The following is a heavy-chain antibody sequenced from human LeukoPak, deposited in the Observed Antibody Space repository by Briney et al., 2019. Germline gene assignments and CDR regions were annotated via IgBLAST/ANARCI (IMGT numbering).Heavy chain of an antibody. Sequence: SETLSLTCTVSGGSISSYYWNWIRQPAGKGLEWIGRIYTSGTTHYNPSLKSRVTISVDTSKNQFSLKLSSVTAADTAVYYCAREGARWEPSFSAFDIWGQGTMVTVSS. J-gene: IGHJ3*02. CDR3: AREGARWEPSFSAFDI. V-gene: IGHV4-4*07. CDR1: GGSISSYY. D-gene: IGHD1-26*01. CDR2: IYTSGTT.